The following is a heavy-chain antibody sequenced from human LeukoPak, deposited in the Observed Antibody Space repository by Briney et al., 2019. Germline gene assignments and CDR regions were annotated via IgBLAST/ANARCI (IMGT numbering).Heavy chain of an antibody. J-gene: IGHJ4*02. V-gene: IGHV3-30*18. D-gene: IGHD3-9*01. Sequence: GGSLRLSCAASGFTFSDYYMSWIRQAPGKGLEWVAVISYDGSNKYYADSVKGRFTISRDNSKNTLYLQMNSLRAEDTAVYYCAKPDQYYDILTGYYLDYWGQGTLVTVSS. CDR3: AKPDQYYDILTGYYLDY. CDR1: GFTFSDYY. CDR2: ISYDGSNK.